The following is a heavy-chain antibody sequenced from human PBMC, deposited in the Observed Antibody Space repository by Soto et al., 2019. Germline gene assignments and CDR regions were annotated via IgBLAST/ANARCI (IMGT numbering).Heavy chain of an antibody. D-gene: IGHD6-6*01. Sequence: QITLKQSGPTLLKPTQTLTLTCTFSGFSLRSLGMAVGWIRQPPGRALEWVALIYWDDEERYSPSLQSRLTITKDTAKNHVVLTMTTMDPVGTATYYCARRYDSSFDFWGQGIPVTVSS. J-gene: IGHJ4*02. CDR1: GFSLRSLGMA. V-gene: IGHV2-5*02. CDR2: IYWDDEE. CDR3: ARRYDSSFDF.